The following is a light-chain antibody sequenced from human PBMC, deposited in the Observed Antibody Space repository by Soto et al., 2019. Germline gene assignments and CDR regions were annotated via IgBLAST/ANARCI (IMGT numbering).Light chain of an antibody. J-gene: IGKJ5*01. CDR1: LSVSSSY. V-gene: IGKV3-20*01. CDR3: QQYGSSPSIT. CDR2: GAS. Sequence: DIVLTQSPGTLSLSPGERATLSCRASLSVSSSYLAWYQQKPGQAPRLLIYGASSRATGIPDRFSGSGSGPDFTLTISRLEPEDFAVYYCQQYGSSPSITFGQGTRLEIK.